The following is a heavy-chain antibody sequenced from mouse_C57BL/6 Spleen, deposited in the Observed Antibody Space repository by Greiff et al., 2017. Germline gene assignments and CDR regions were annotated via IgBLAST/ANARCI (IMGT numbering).Heavy chain of an antibody. D-gene: IGHD2-12*01. CDR1: GYTFTDYY. CDR2: INPNNGGT. CDR3: ARVLYDSWFAY. Sequence: EVQLQQSGPELVKPGASVKISCKASGYTFTDYYMNWVKQSHGKSLEWIGDINPNNGGTSYNQKFKGKATLTVDKSSSTAYMELRSLTSEDSAVYYCARVLYDSWFAYWGQGTLVTVSA. J-gene: IGHJ3*01. V-gene: IGHV1-26*01.